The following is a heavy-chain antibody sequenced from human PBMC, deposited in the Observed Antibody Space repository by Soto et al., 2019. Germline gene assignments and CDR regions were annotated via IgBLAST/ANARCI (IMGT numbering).Heavy chain of an antibody. J-gene: IGHJ4*02. CDR1: GGSISSGDYY. V-gene: IGHV4-30-4*01. D-gene: IGHD3-22*01. CDR2: IYYSGST. CDR3: ARDSRGYYYDSSGYYDY. Sequence: QVQLQESGPGLVKPSQTLSLTCTVSGGSISSGDYYWSWIRQPPGKGLEWIGYIYYSGSTYYNPSLKSRVTISVDTSKNQFSLKLSSVTAADTAVYYCARDSRGYYYDSSGYYDYWGQGTLVTVSS.